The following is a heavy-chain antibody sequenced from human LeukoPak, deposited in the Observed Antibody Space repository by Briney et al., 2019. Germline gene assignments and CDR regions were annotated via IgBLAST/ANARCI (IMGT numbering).Heavy chain of an antibody. V-gene: IGHV5-51*01. CDR3: ASAYSYGNDAFDI. CDR1: GSSFTSYW. D-gene: IGHD5-18*01. Sequence: GASLKISCKGSGSSFTSYWIGWVRAMPGKGVEWMGIIYPGDSDTRYSPSFQGQVTISADKSISTAYLQWSSLKASDTAMYYCASAYSYGNDAFDIWGQGTMVTVSS. J-gene: IGHJ3*02. CDR2: IYPGDSDT.